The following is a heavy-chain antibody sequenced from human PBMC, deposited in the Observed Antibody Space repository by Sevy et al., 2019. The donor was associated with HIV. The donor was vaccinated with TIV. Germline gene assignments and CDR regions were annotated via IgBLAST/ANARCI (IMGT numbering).Heavy chain of an antibody. CDR2: ISSSSSDSSV. Sequence: GGSLRLSCAASGFTFIDYYMSWIRQAPGKGLEWISYISSSSSDSSVYYADSVKGRFTISRDNAKNSLYLQMNSLRAEDTTVYLYARNYYDNTGPRKGIDIWGQGTMVTVSS. CDR3: ARNYYDNTGPRKGIDI. CDR1: GFTFIDYY. V-gene: IGHV3-11*04. D-gene: IGHD3-22*01. J-gene: IGHJ3*02.